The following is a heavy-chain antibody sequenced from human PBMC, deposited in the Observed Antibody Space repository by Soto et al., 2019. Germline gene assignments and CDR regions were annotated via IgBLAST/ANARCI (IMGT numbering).Heavy chain of an antibody. CDR3: ARQLVVVPAARPGMDV. Sequence: GXSVKVSCKASGYTFASYAMHWVRQAPGQRLEWVGWINAGNGNTKYSQKFQGRVTITRDTSASTAYMELSSLRSEDTAVYYCARQLVVVPAARPGMDVWGQGTTVTVSS. D-gene: IGHD2-2*01. V-gene: IGHV1-3*01. CDR2: INAGNGNT. CDR1: GYTFASYA. J-gene: IGHJ6*02.